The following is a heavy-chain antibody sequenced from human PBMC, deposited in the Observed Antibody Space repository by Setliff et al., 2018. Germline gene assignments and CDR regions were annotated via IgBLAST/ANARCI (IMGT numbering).Heavy chain of an antibody. D-gene: IGHD1-26*01. CDR2: LHTSGTT. J-gene: IGHJ4*02. CDR1: GGSLSSGSNY. CDR3: ARDNTIVGATDY. V-gene: IGHV4-61*02. Sequence: SDTLSLTCTVSGGSLSSGSNYWSWIRQPAGEGLEWIRRLHTSGTTDYNPSLKGRVTISADTSTNHFSLKLTSVTAADTAVYYCARDNTIVGATDYWGQGALVTVSS.